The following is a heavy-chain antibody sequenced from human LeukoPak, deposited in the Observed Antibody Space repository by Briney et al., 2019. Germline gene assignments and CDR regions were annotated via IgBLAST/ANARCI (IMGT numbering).Heavy chain of an antibody. D-gene: IGHD2-2*01. CDR2: IYTSGST. CDR1: GGSISSYY. V-gene: IGHV4-4*09. J-gene: IGHJ6*03. CDR3: ARQGYDIVVVPAAYYYYYYMDV. Sequence: PSETLSLTCTVSGGSISSYYWSWIRQPPGKGLVWIGYIYTSGSTNYNPSLKSRVTISVDTSKNQFSLKLSYVTAADTAVYYCARQGYDIVVVPAAYYYYYYMDVWGKGTTVTVSS.